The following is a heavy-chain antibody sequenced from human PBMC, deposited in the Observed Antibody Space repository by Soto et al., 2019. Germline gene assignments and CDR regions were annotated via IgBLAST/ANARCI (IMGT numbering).Heavy chain of an antibody. D-gene: IGHD3-22*01. Sequence: GESLKISCKGSGYTFTDYWIGWVRQLPGKGLEWMGIIYPGDSDTRYSPSFQGHVTVTADKSISTAYLQWSSLKASDTAMYYCAIRRPYYYDSSGYYPAWGQGTLVTVSS. CDR1: GYTFTDYW. V-gene: IGHV5-51*01. J-gene: IGHJ5*02. CDR3: AIRRPYYYDSSGYYPA. CDR2: IYPGDSDT.